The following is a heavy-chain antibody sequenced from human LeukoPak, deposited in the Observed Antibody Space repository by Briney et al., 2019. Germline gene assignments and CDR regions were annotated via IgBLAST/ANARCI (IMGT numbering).Heavy chain of an antibody. J-gene: IGHJ3*02. CDR2: ISYSGCA. CDR3: ARWTLHDAFDI. D-gene: IGHD2-15*01. Sequence: KPSETLSLTCTVSGGSISSYYWSWIRQPPGKGLEWIGYISYSGCASYNPSLQSRVTISGDTSKNQFSLKLRSVTAADTAMYYCARWTLHDAFDIWGQGTMVTVSS. CDR1: GGSISSYY. V-gene: IGHV4-59*08.